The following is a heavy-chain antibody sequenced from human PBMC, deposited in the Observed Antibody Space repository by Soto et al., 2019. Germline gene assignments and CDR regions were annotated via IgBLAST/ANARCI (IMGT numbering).Heavy chain of an antibody. CDR3: ARAAHYSSPFRWFDP. V-gene: IGHV4-31*11. Sequence: SETLSLTCAFSGGSISSGGYYWSCLLQRPGKGLEWIGYIYYSGSTYYNPSLKSRVTISVDTSKNQFSLKLSSVTAADTAVYYCARAAHYSSPFRWFDPWGQGTLVTVSS. D-gene: IGHD6-13*01. CDR1: GGSISSGGYY. J-gene: IGHJ5*02. CDR2: IYYSGST.